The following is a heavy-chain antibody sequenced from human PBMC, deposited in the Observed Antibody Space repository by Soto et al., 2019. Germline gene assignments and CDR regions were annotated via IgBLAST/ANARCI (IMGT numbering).Heavy chain of an antibody. J-gene: IGHJ5*02. D-gene: IGHD2-8*02. CDR2: IIPIVETP. CDR3: ARISRPTYDDAGGFFKDNWHCP. Sequence: GASVKVSCKASGGTFNSYDINWVRQAPGQGLEWMGGIIPIVETPKYAQKFQGRVTITADESTNTVYMELSSLRSEDTAMYYCARISRPTYDDAGGFFKDNWHCPWGKGTLGTASS. V-gene: IGHV1-69*13. CDR1: GGTFNSYD.